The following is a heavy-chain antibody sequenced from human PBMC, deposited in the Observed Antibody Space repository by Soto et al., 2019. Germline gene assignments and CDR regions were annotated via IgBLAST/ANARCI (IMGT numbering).Heavy chain of an antibody. CDR3: AHRPSYCSGGSCYSGFDY. J-gene: IGHJ4*02. CDR2: IYWDDDK. V-gene: IGHV2-5*02. Sequence: QITLKESGPTLVKPTQTLTLTCTFSGFSLSTSGVGVGWIRQPPGKALEWLALIYWDDDKRYSPSLKSRLTITKDTSKDQVVLTMTNMDPVDTATYFCAHRPSYCSGGSCYSGFDYWGQGTLVTVSS. D-gene: IGHD2-15*01. CDR1: GFSLSTSGVG.